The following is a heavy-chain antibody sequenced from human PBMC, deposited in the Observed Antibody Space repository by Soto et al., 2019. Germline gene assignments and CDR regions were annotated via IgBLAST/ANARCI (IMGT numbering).Heavy chain of an antibody. Sequence: GGSLRLSCAASGFTFSSYWMHWVRQAPGKGLVWVSRINSDGSSTSYADSVKGRFTISRDNAKNTLYLQMNSLRAEDTAVYYCAADTYYYYGMDVWGQGTTVTVSS. CDR3: AADTYYYYGMDV. J-gene: IGHJ6*02. CDR2: INSDGSST. CDR1: GFTFSSYW. V-gene: IGHV3-74*01. D-gene: IGHD6-19*01.